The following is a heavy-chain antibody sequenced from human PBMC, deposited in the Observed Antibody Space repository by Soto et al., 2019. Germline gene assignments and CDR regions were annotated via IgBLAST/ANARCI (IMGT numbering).Heavy chain of an antibody. CDR2: ISYDGSNK. CDR3: AKSHLLSIAARQRHYYYYYGMDV. D-gene: IGHD6-6*01. J-gene: IGHJ6*02. Sequence: GGSLRLSCAASGFTFSSYGMHWVRQAPGKGLERVAVISYDGSNKYYADSVKGRFTISRDNSKNTLYLQMNSLRAEDTAVYYCAKSHLLSIAARQRHYYYYYGMDVWGQGTTVTVSS. CDR1: GFTFSSYG. V-gene: IGHV3-30*18.